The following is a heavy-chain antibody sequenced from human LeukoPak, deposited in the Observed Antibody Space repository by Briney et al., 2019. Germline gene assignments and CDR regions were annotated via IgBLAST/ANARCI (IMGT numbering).Heavy chain of an antibody. Sequence: GGSLRLSCAASGFTFSSYSMNWVRQAPGKGLEWVSSITSSNSSYYADSVKGRFTISRDNAQNSVYLQMNSLRAEDTAVYYCARASAGNFGQWGQGTLITVSS. CDR2: ITSSNSS. CDR1: GFTFSSYS. D-gene: IGHD4-23*01. V-gene: IGHV3-21*01. CDR3: ARASAGNFGQ. J-gene: IGHJ4*02.